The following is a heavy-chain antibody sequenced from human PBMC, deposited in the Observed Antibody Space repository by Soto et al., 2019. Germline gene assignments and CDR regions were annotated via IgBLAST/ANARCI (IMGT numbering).Heavy chain of an antibody. V-gene: IGHV1-69*02. Sequence: QVQLVQSGAEVKKPGSSVKVSCKASGGTFSSYTISWVRQAPGQGLEWMGRIIPILGIANYAQKFQGRVTITADKSTSTAYMELSSLISEDTAVYYCARGGGLGYYIDYWGQGTLVTVSS. J-gene: IGHJ4*02. CDR2: IIPILGIA. CDR3: ARGGGLGYYIDY. CDR1: GGTFSSYT. D-gene: IGHD3-16*01.